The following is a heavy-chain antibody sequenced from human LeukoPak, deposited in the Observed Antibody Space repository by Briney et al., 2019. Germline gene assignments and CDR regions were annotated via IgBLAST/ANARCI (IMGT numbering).Heavy chain of an antibody. CDR3: ARVGDSGGYPYWYFDL. J-gene: IGHJ2*01. CDR1: GGSISSYY. V-gene: IGHV4-59*01. Sequence: SETLSLTCTVSGGSISSYYWSWIRQPPGKGLEWIGYIYYSGSTNYNPSLKSRVTISVDTSKNQFSLKLSSVTAADTAVYYCARVGDSGGYPYWYFDLWGRGTLVTVSS. D-gene: IGHD3-22*01. CDR2: IYYSGST.